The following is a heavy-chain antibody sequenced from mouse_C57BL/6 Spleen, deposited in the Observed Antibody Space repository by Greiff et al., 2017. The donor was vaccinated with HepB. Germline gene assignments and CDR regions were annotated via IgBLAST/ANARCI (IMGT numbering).Heavy chain of an antibody. J-gene: IGHJ4*01. V-gene: IGHV1-26*01. D-gene: IGHD2-4*01. Sequence: VQLQQSGPELVKPGASVEISCKASGYTFTDYYMNWVKQSHGKSLEWIGDINPNNGGTSYNQKFKGKATLTVDKSSSTAYMELRSLTSEDSAVYYCARAFDSGYYYAMDYWGQGTSVTVSS. CDR2: INPNNGGT. CDR3: ARAFDSGYYYAMDY. CDR1: GYTFTDYY.